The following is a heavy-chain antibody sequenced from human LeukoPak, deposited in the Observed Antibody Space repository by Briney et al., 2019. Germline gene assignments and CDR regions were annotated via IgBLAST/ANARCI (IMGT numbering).Heavy chain of an antibody. CDR3: ARHRAVGGGHSTTWYTDY. J-gene: IGHJ4*02. CDR1: GYSFSMYW. V-gene: IGHV5-51*01. D-gene: IGHD6-13*01. CDR2: IDPSDSEI. Sequence: GESLKISCQGLGYSFSMYWIGWVRHMPGEGLEWMGVIDPSDSEITYSPSFQGHVTISVDKSVNTAYLQWTTLKASDTALYYCARHRAVGGGHSTTWYTDYWGQGTLVSVSS.